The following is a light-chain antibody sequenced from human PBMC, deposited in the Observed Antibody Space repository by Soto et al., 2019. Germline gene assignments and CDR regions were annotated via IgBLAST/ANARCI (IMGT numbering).Light chain of an antibody. CDR2: AAS. Sequence: AIQMTQSPSSLSASVGDRVTITCRASQGIRNDLGWYQQKPGKAPKLLIYAASSLQSGVPSRFSGSGSDTDFTLTISSLQPDDFATYYCLQGYNYPRTFGQGTKVEIK. CDR3: LQGYNYPRT. J-gene: IGKJ1*01. V-gene: IGKV1-6*01. CDR1: QGIRND.